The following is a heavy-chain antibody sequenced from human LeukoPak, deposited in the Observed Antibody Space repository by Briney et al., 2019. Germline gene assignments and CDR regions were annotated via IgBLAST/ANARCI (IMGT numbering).Heavy chain of an antibody. D-gene: IGHD6-13*01. CDR3: ARLSEAAASDY. J-gene: IGHJ4*02. Sequence: GGSLRLSCAASGFTFSAYYMSWIRQAPGKGLEWVSYISSSGSTIYYADSVKGRFTISRDNAKNSLYLQMNSLRAEDTAVYYCARLSEAAASDYWGQGTLVTVSS. V-gene: IGHV3-11*01. CDR1: GFTFSAYY. CDR2: ISSSGSTI.